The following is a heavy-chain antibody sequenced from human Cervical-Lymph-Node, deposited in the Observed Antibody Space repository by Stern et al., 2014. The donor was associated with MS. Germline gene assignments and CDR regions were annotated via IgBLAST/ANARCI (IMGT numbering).Heavy chain of an antibody. V-gene: IGHV3-20*01. CDR3: ARAFCTGGVCYSFPFYGMDV. CDR2: INWNGGST. J-gene: IGHJ6*02. CDR1: GFTFEDYG. D-gene: IGHD2-8*02. Sequence: EVQLVESGGGVVRPGRSLRLSCAASGFTFEDYGMSWVRQAPGKGLEGVAAINWNGGSTVYAGSVQGRFTISRDNAKNSLYLQMNSLRAEDTALYHCARAFCTGGVCYSFPFYGMDVWGQGTTVTVSS.